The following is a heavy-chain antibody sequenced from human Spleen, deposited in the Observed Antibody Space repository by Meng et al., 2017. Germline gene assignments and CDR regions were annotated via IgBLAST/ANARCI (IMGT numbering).Heavy chain of an antibody. CDR1: GFTFRSYS. CDR2: ISSTSSYM. J-gene: IGHJ4*02. Sequence: EWQLVESGGGLVKPGGSLRLSCAASGFTFRSYSMNWFRQAPGKGLEWVSSISSTSSYMDYADSLKGRFTISRDNAKNVLYLQMNSLRAEDTAVYYCARGPGILNYWGQGTLVTVSS. V-gene: IGHV3-21*01. D-gene: IGHD3-10*01. CDR3: ARGPGILNY.